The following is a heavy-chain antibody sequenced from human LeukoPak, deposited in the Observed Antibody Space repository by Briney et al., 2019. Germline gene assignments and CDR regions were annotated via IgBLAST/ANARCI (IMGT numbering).Heavy chain of an antibody. D-gene: IGHD3-16*01. CDR1: GGSFSGYY. CDR2: INHSGRT. J-gene: IGHJ4*02. CDR3: ARGRYDYVWGSYIGY. V-gene: IGHV4-34*01. Sequence: PSETLSLTCAVYGGSFSGYYWSWIRQPPGKGLEWSGEINHSGRTNYNPSLKSRVTISVDTSKNQVALKLSSVTAADTAVYYCARGRYDYVWGSYIGYWGQGTLITVSS.